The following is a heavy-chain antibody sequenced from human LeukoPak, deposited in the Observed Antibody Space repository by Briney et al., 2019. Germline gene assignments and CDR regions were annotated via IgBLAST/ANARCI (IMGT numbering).Heavy chain of an antibody. D-gene: IGHD2-21*01. J-gene: IGHJ5*02. Sequence: ASVKVSCKASGYTFTSYGISWVRQAPGQGLEWMGWISAYNGNTNYAQKLQGRVTMTEDTSTDTAYMELSSLRSEDTAVYYCATVSNRWAYRPFDPWGQGTLVTVSS. CDR2: ISAYNGNT. CDR1: GYTFTSYG. CDR3: ATVSNRWAYRPFDP. V-gene: IGHV1-18*01.